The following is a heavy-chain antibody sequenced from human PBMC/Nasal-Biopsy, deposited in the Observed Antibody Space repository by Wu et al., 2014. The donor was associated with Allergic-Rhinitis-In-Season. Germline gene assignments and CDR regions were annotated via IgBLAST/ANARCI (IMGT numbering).Heavy chain of an antibody. Sequence: TLSLTCTVSGAGASMTSYFWSWIRQPAGKGLEWLGYIYYSGSTNYNPSLKSRVTISVDTSKNQFSLKLSSVTAADTAVYYCARDPGDAFDIWGQGTMVTVSS. CDR1: GAGASMTSYF. CDR3: ARDPGDAFDI. V-gene: IGHV4-59*12. J-gene: IGHJ3*02. CDR2: IYYSGST.